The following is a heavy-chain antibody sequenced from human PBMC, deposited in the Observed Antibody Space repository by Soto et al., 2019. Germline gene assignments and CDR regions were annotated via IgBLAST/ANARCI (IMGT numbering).Heavy chain of an antibody. J-gene: IGHJ2*01. CDR3: ARMAGPWYFDL. CDR1: GGSFSGFY. V-gene: IGHV4-34*01. CDR2: INHSGSS. Sequence: SETLSLTCAVHGGSFSGFYWTWIRQPPGKGLEWIGEINHSGSSNYNPPLKSRVTMSLDTSRNQFSLSLNSVTAAATAVYYCARMAGPWYFDLWGRGTLVTVSS.